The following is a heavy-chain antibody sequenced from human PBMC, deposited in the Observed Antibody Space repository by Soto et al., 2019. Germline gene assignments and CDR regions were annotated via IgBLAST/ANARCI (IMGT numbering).Heavy chain of an antibody. Sequence: RWSLRLSCAASGFTFSNDWMHWFRQAPGKGLVWVSRINSDGTSTNYADSVKGRFTISRDNAKNTLCLQMSSLRAEDTAIYYCALACTSGRNWFDPWGQGTLVTVSS. D-gene: IGHD2-8*01. V-gene: IGHV3-74*01. J-gene: IGHJ5*02. CDR3: ALACTSGRNWFDP. CDR2: INSDGTST. CDR1: GFTFSNDW.